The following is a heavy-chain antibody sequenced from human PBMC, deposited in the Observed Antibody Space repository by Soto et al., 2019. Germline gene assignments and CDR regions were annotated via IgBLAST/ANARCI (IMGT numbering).Heavy chain of an antibody. CDR3: ARPNWNSRGGVNNL. CDR2: ISKSGTTI. V-gene: IGHV3-11*01. Sequence: GGSLRLSCAASGFTFGDFYMSWIRQAPGKGLEWISYISKSGTTIYYADSVKGRFSISRDNAQNSLYLQMNSLRAEDTAVYYCARPNWNSRGGVNNLWGQGTRVTVSS. CDR1: GFTFGDFY. D-gene: IGHD1-7*01. J-gene: IGHJ4*02.